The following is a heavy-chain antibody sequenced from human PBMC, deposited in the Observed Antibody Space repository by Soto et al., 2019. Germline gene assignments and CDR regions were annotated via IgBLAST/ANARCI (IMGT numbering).Heavy chain of an antibody. CDR1: GFPFGSYA. Sequence: GRTLRLSCSLSGFPFGSYAMTWVRVGPGKELEWLSASSGGGDSTYYADSVKGRLSISRDNSKSSLYMQMNSLRAEDTAIYYCAKSPIAAAAYYFDYWGQGTLVTISS. CDR2: SSGGGDST. J-gene: IGHJ4*02. D-gene: IGHD6-13*01. V-gene: IGHV3-23*01. CDR3: AKSPIAAAAYYFDY.